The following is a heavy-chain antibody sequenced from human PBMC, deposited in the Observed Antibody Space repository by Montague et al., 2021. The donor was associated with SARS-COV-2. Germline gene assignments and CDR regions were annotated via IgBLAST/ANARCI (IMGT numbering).Heavy chain of an antibody. D-gene: IGHD3-10*01. CDR2: IYYSGGI. CDR1: GGSISDYY. Sequence: SETLSLTCTVSGGSISDYYWTWIRQPPGKGLEWLAYIYYSGGINYNASLKSRVTMSVDTSKNQFSLKLTSVTAADTAVYYCARAVSVRRAVDWFDPWGQGTLVTVSS. CDR3: ARAVSVRRAVDWFDP. V-gene: IGHV4-59*13. J-gene: IGHJ5*02.